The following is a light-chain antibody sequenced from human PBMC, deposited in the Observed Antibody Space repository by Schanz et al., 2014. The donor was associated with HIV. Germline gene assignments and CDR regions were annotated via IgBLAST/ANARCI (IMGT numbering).Light chain of an antibody. CDR1: SSDVGGYNY. J-gene: IGLJ1*01. V-gene: IGLV2-8*01. CDR3: SSYAGSSYV. Sequence: QSALTQPASVSGSPGQSITISCTGTSSDVGGYNYVSWYQQHPGKAPKLMIYEVNQRPSGVPDRFSGSKSGNTASLTVSGLQAEDEADYYCSSYAGSSYVFGTGTKLTVL. CDR2: EVN.